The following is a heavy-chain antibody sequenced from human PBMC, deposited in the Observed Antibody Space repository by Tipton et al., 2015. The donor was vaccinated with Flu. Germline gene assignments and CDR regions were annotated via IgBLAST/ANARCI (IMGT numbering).Heavy chain of an antibody. J-gene: IGHJ5*02. CDR1: GFTFNSYW. V-gene: IGHV3-48*02. CDR2: ISDNSKSI. CDR3: VTDDALGWEPQMGDL. D-gene: IGHD1-14*01. Sequence: VQLVQSGGGLVQPGGSLRLSCAASGFTFNSYWMQWVRQAPGKGLEWVSWISDNSKSIDYATSLKGRLTVSRDNAKNSVFLQLNSLRDEDSGVYYCVTDDALGWEPQMGDLWGQGTLVTVSS.